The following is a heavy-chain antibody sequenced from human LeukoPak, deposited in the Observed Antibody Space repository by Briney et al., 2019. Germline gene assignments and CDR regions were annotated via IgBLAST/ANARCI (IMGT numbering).Heavy chain of an antibody. Sequence: ASVQVSCKTSGGAFSTSAITWVLQAPGQGLEWMGRIIPVLNITTYAQRFQGRVTITADTSTSTVYMELSSLRSEETAVYYCARDQGLTAPPPYGLDVWGQGTTVIVSS. CDR3: ARDQGLTAPPPYGLDV. CDR1: GGAFSTSA. D-gene: IGHD5-18*01. V-gene: IGHV1-69*04. J-gene: IGHJ6*02. CDR2: IIPVLNIT.